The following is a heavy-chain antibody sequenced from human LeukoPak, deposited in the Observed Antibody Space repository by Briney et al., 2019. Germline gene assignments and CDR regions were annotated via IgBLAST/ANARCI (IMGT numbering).Heavy chain of an antibody. V-gene: IGHV4-4*09. CDR1: GGSISSYY. CDR2: IYTSGST. J-gene: IGHJ5*02. CDR3: ARHLGIDP. Sequence: PSETLSLTCTVSGGSISSYYWSWIRQPPGKGLEWIGYIYTSGSTNYNPSLKSRVTISVDTSKNQLSLKLSSVTAADTAVYNCARHLGIDPWGQGTLVTVSS.